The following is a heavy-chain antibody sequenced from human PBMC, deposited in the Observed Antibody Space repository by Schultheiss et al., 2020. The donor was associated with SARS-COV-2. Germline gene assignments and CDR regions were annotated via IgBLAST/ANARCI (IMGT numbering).Heavy chain of an antibody. D-gene: IGHD1-26*01. Sequence: ASVKVSCKASGYTFTGYYMHWVRQAPGQGLEWMGWINPSGGSTSYAQKFQGRVTMTRDTSTSTVYMELSSLRSEDTAVYYCAAALGSRAFDIWGQGTMVTVSS. J-gene: IGHJ3*02. V-gene: IGHV1-46*01. CDR2: INPSGGST. CDR1: GYTFTGYY. CDR3: AAALGSRAFDI.